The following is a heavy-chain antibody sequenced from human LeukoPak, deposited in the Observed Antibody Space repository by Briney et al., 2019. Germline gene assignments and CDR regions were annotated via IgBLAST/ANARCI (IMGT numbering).Heavy chain of an antibody. J-gene: IGHJ4*02. CDR1: GFTFSSYW. CDR2: ISSSSSYT. CDR3: ARDDFLAGYYRGYFDY. V-gene: IGHV3-11*05. D-gene: IGHD3/OR15-3a*01. Sequence: PGGSLRLSCAASGFTFSSYWMHWVRQAPGKGLVWVSYISSSSSYTNYADSVKGRFTISRDNAKNSLYLQMNSLRAEDTAVYYCARDDFLAGYYRGYFDYWGQGTLATVSS.